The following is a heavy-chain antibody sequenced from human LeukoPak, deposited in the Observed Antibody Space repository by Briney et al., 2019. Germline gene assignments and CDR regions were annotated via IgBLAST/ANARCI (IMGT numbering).Heavy chain of an antibody. J-gene: IGHJ4*02. Sequence: ASVKVSCKASGYTFTSYGISWVRQAPGQGLEWMGWISTYNGNTNYAQKLQGRVTMTTDTSTSTAYMELRSLRSDDTAVYYCARDLPIAVAGTPLPYFDYWGQGTLVTVSS. V-gene: IGHV1-18*01. CDR1: GYTFTSYG. CDR3: ARDLPIAVAGTPLPYFDY. D-gene: IGHD6-19*01. CDR2: ISTYNGNT.